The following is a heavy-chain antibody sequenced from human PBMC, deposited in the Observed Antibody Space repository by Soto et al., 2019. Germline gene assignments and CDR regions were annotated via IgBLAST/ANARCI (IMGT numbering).Heavy chain of an antibody. CDR1: GGSISSYY. Sequence: SETLSLTCTVSGGSISSYYWSWIRQPPGKGLEWIGYIYYSGSTNYNPSLKSRVTISVDTSKNQFSLKLSSVTAADTAVYYCARRGGCSSTSCYEGWFDPWGQGTLVTVSS. J-gene: IGHJ5*02. CDR3: ARRGGCSSTSCYEGWFDP. D-gene: IGHD2-2*01. V-gene: IGHV4-59*01. CDR2: IYYSGST.